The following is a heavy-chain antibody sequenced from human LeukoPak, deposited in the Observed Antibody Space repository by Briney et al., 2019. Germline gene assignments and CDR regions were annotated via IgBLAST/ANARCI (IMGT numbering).Heavy chain of an antibody. J-gene: IGHJ4*02. CDR1: GFTFSNAW. V-gene: IGHV3-15*01. Sequence: GGSLRLSCAASGFTFSNAWMSWVRQAPGKGLEWVGRIKSKTDGGTTDYAAPVKGRFTISRDDSKNTLYLQMNSLQTEDTAVYCCTTLRVWNPFGYWGQGTLVTVSS. D-gene: IGHD1-1*01. CDR3: TTLRVWNPFGY. CDR2: IKSKTDGGTT.